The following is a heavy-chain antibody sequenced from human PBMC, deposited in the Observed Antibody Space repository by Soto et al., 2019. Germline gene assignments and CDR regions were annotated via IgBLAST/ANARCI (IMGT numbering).Heavy chain of an antibody. Sequence: QVQLVQSGAEVKKPGSSVKVSCKASGGTFSSYAISWVRQAPGQGLEWMGGIIPIFGTANYAQKFQGRVTITADEFTITAYMELSSLRHEDTAVYYCAGKGFGRYFDSYGMDVWGQGTTVTVSS. CDR1: GGTFSSYA. V-gene: IGHV1-69*01. CDR2: IIPIFGTA. J-gene: IGHJ6*02. D-gene: IGHD3-9*01. CDR3: AGKGFGRYFDSYGMDV.